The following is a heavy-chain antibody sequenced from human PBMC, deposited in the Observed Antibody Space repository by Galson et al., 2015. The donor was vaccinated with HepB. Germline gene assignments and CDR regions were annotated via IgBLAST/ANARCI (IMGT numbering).Heavy chain of an antibody. V-gene: IGHV3-49*03. Sequence: SLRLSCATSGFTFGDYAMSWFRRAPGKGLEWVGFIRHKGHGGTAEYAASVKARFSISRDDSGSIAYLQMDSLKTDDKAVYYCTRESGGDSDYWGQGTLVTVSS. CDR3: TRESGGDSDY. J-gene: IGHJ4*02. CDR1: GFTFGDYA. CDR2: IRHKGHGGTA. D-gene: IGHD2-21*01.